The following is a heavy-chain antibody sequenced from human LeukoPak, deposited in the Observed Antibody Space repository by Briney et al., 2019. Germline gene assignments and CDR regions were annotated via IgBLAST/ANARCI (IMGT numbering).Heavy chain of an antibody. CDR2: ISYDGSNK. Sequence: GGSLRLSCAASGFTFSSYGMHWVRQAPGKGLEWVAVISYDGSNKYYADSVKGRFTISRDNSKNALYLQMNSLRAEDTAVYYCAKGTRRGRVYWGQGTLVTVSS. V-gene: IGHV3-30*18. D-gene: IGHD6-25*01. J-gene: IGHJ4*02. CDR3: AKGTRRGRVY. CDR1: GFTFSSYG.